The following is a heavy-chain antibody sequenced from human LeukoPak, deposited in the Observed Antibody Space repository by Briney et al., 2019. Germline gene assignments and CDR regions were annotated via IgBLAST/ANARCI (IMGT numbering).Heavy chain of an antibody. V-gene: IGHV3-21*01. CDR2: ISSSSSYI. CDR3: ARARSGYEANWFDP. Sequence: PGGSLRLSCAASGFTFSSYIMNWVRQAPGKGLEWVSSISSSSSYIYYADSVKGRFTISRDNAKNSLYLQMNSLRAEDTAVYYCARARSGYEANWFDPWGQGTLVTVSS. CDR1: GFTFSSYI. D-gene: IGHD5-12*01. J-gene: IGHJ5*02.